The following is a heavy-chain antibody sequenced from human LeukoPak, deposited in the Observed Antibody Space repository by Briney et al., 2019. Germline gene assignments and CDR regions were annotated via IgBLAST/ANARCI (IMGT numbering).Heavy chain of an antibody. D-gene: IGHD3-10*01. CDR1: GFNFSSYS. V-gene: IGHV3-21*01. CDR3: ARDLVTMVRGLLY. Sequence: GGSLRLSCAASGFNFSSYSMNWVRQAPGKGLEWVSSISSSSSYIYYADSVKGRFTISRDNAKNSLYLQMNSLRAEDTAVYYCARDLVTMVRGLLYWGQGTLVTVSS. CDR2: ISSSSSYI. J-gene: IGHJ4*02.